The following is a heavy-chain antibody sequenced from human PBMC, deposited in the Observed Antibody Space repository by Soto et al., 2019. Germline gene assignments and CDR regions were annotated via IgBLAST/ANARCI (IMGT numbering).Heavy chain of an antibody. CDR3: AHYTTDTYFDV. V-gene: IGHV2-5*02. CDR2: LYWDDTR. CDR1: GFSLYTGGVG. Sequence: QITLKESSPTLVKPTQTLTLTCSFSGFSLYTGGVGVGWIRQPPGKALEWLALLYWDDTRRYNPSLKNTLTIAKDTSENQVVLTVTDMGPVDTVTYFCAHYTTDTYFDVWGKGATVTVSS. D-gene: IGHD1-1*01. J-gene: IGHJ6*04.